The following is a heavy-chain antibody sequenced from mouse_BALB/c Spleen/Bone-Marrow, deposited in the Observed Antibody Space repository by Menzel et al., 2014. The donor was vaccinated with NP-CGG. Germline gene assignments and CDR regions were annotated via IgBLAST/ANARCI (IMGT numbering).Heavy chain of an antibody. Sequence: VQLQQSGTELVKPEASVKLSCTASGFNIKDTYMHWVKQRPEQGLEWIGRIDPANGNTRYDPKFQGKATITADTSSNTAYLQLTSLTSEDTAVYYCARAYYYGSSYYVMDYWGQGTSVTVSS. CDR2: IDPANGNT. D-gene: IGHD1-1*01. J-gene: IGHJ4*01. CDR3: ARAYYYGSSYYVMDY. CDR1: GFNIKDTY. V-gene: IGHV14-3*02.